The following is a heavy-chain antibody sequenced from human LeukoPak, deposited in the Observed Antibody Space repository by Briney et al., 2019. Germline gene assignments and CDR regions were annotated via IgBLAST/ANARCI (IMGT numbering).Heavy chain of an antibody. CDR2: IYYSGST. CDR3: ARVPKWGKRAAADPGIAGNYYYYYMDV. V-gene: IGHV4-61*01. Sequence: SETLSLTCTVSGGSISSGSYYWSWIRQPPGTGLEWIGYIYYSGSTNYNPSLKSRVTISVDTSKNQFSLKLSSVTAADTAVYYCARVPKWGKRAAADPGIAGNYYYYYMDVWGKGTTVTVSS. J-gene: IGHJ6*03. D-gene: IGHD6-13*01. CDR1: GGSISSGSYY.